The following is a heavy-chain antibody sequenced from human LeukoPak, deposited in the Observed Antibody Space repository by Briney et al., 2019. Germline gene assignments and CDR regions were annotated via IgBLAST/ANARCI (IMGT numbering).Heavy chain of an antibody. CDR1: GGSFSGYY. Sequence: PSETLSLTCAVYGGSFSGYYWSWIRQPPGKGLEWIGEINHSGSTNYNPSLKSRVTISVDTSKNQFSLKLSSVTAADTAVYYCARGKRSFGVVSSSPLDYWGQGTLVTVSS. CDR2: INHSGST. D-gene: IGHD3-3*01. V-gene: IGHV4-34*01. CDR3: ARGKRSFGVVSSSPLDY. J-gene: IGHJ4*02.